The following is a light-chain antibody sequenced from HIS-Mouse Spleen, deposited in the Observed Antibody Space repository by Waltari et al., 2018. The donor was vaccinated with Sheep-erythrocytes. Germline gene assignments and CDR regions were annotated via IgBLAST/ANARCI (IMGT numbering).Light chain of an antibody. V-gene: IGLV2-23*01. CDR2: EGS. Sequence: QSALTQPASVSGSPGQSITIPCTGTSSHVGRYHLVSWYQQHPGKAPKLMIYEGSKRPSGVSNRFSGSKSGNTASLTISGLQAEDEADYYCCSYAGSSTPWVFGGGTKLTVL. CDR3: CSYAGSSTPWV. J-gene: IGLJ3*02. CDR1: SSHVGRYHL.